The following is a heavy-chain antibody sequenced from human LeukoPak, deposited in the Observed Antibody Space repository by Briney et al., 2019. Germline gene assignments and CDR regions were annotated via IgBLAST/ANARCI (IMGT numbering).Heavy chain of an antibody. CDR2: IYSGGST. Sequence: GGSLRLSCAASGFTVGSNYMSWVRQAPGKGLEWVSVIYSGGSTYYADSVKGRFTISRDNSKNTLYLQMNSLRAEDTAVYYCARVRSDAFDIWGQGTMVTVSS. V-gene: IGHV3-53*01. J-gene: IGHJ3*02. CDR1: GFTVGSNY. CDR3: ARVRSDAFDI.